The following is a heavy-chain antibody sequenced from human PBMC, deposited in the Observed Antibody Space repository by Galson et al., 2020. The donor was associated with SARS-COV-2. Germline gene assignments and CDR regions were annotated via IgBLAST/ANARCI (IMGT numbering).Heavy chain of an antibody. Sequence: ASVKVSCKVSGYSLTELPMHWVRQAPEKGLDWMGGFEPDDGETIYAQKFQDRLTMTEDTSTDTAYMELSSLRSDDTAMYYCATDPYCTGGNCYSHWGQGTLVTVSS. J-gene: IGHJ4*02. CDR3: ATDPYCTGGNCYSH. V-gene: IGHV1-24*01. CDR2: FEPDDGET. CDR1: GYSLTELP. D-gene: IGHD2-15*01.